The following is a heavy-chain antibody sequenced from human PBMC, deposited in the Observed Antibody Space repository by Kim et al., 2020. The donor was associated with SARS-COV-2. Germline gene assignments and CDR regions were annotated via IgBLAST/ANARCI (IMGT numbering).Heavy chain of an antibody. V-gene: IGHV4-39*01. CDR3: ASYCGGDCSYFDY. CDR1: GGSISSSSYY. J-gene: IGHJ4*02. CDR2: IYYSGST. D-gene: IGHD2-21*02. Sequence: SETLSLTCTVSGGSISSSSYYWGWIRQPPGKGLEWIGSIYYSGSTYYNPSLKSRVTISVDTSKNQFSLKLSSVTAADTAVYYCASYCGGDCSYFDYWGQGTLVTVSS.